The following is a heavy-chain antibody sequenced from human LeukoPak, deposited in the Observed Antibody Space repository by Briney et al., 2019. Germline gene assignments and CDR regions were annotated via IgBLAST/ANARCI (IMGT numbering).Heavy chain of an antibody. CDR3: ARQFAGTYFDY. D-gene: IGHD6-13*01. V-gene: IGHV4-34*01. J-gene: IGHJ4*02. CDR2: INHSGST. CDR1: GGSFSGYY. Sequence: SETLSLTCAVYGGSFSGYYWSWIRQPPGKGLEWIGEINHSGSTNYNPSLKSRVTISVDTSKNQFSLKLSSVTAADTAVYYCARQFAGTYFDYWGQGTLVTVSS.